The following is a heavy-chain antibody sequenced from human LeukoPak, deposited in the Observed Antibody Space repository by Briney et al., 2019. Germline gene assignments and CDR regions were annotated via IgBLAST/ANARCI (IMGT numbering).Heavy chain of an antibody. CDR3: ATLRIYGVKNDY. CDR1: GGASSSYA. J-gene: IGHJ4*02. D-gene: IGHD4-23*01. CDR2: INPNSGGT. V-gene: IGHV1-2*02. Sequence: ASVKVSRKASGGASSSYAISWVRQAPGQGLEWMGWINPNSGGTNYAQKFQGRVTMTRDTSISTAYMELSRLRSDDTAVYYCATLRIYGVKNDYWGQGTLVTVSS.